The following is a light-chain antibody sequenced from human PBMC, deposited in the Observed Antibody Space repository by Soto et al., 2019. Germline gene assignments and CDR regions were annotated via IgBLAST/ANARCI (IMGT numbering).Light chain of an antibody. Sequence: EIVLTQSPGTLSLSPGERATLSCRASQIVGGDTLAWLQQRPGQAPRVVIYGASNRGAGIPDRFGGSGSGTDLSVTVSSLEPEDFAMEYCPQYHWPPDTFGQGTRLEMK. CDR1: QIVGGDT. CDR3: PQYHWPPDT. V-gene: IGKV3-20*01. J-gene: IGKJ5*01. CDR2: GAS.